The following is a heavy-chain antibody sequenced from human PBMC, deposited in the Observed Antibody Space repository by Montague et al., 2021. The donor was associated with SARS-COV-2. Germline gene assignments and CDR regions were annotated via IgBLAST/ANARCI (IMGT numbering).Heavy chain of an antibody. Sequence: SETLSLTCAVSGSSISSYYWSWIRQPPGKGLEWIGYIYDSGSTNYNPSLKSRVTISVDTAKNQFSLKLSSVTAADTAVYYCAGGFDYWGQGTLVTVSS. CDR2: IYDSGST. CDR1: GSSISSYY. V-gene: IGHV4-59*13. J-gene: IGHJ4*02. CDR3: AGGFDY.